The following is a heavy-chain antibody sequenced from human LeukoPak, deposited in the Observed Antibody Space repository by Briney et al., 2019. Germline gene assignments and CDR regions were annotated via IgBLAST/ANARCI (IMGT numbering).Heavy chain of an antibody. CDR2: IKSDGSST. J-gene: IGHJ4*02. CDR1: GFTFRSYW. D-gene: IGHD3/OR15-3a*01. V-gene: IGHV3-74*01. CDR3: ARGGPIDY. Sequence: PGGSLRLSCAASGFTFRSYWMHWARQVPGKGLLWLSSIKSDGSSTFYADSVKGRFTTSRDNAKNTVFLQMNTLRAEDTAVYYCARGGPIDYWGQGTLVTVSS.